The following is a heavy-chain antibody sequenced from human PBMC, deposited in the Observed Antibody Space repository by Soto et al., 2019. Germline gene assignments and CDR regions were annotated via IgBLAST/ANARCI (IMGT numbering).Heavy chain of an antibody. Sequence: GGSLRLSCAASGFTFSSVWMSRVRQAPGKGLEWVGRIKSKTDGGTTDYAAPVKGRFTISRDDSKNTLYLQMNSLKTEDTAVYYRTTRFRYYYYYMDVWGKGTTVTVSS. CDR2: IKSKTDGGTT. J-gene: IGHJ6*03. CDR3: TTRFRYYYYYMDV. V-gene: IGHV3-15*01. CDR1: GFTFSSVW. D-gene: IGHD3-10*01.